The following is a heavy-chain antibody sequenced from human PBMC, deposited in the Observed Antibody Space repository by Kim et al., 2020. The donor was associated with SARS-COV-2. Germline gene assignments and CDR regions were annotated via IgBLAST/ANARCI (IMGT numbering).Heavy chain of an antibody. CDR2: ISWNSGSI. D-gene: IGHD6-19*01. CDR1: GFTFGDYA. J-gene: IGHJ6*02. Sequence: GGSLRLSCAASGFTFGDYATHWVRQAPGKGLEWVSGISWNSGSIDYADSVKGRFTISRDNARNSLFLQMNSLRAEDTALYYCAKDTSAVSYYGMDVWGQGTAVTVSS. V-gene: IGHV3-9*01. CDR3: AKDTSAVSYYGMDV.